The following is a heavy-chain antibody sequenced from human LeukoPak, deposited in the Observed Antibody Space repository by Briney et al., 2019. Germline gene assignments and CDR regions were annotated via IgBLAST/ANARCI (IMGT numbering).Heavy chain of an antibody. CDR3: ARDHRGPTGNDHNGRDSFDF. CDR1: GFTFSNYA. J-gene: IGHJ4*02. V-gene: IGHV3-30*14. D-gene: IGHD1-14*01. Sequence: GGSLRLSCAASGFTFSNYAMHWIRQAPGKGLEWVCVICCDGDSKHYADSVKGRFTISRDNSQSILYLQMSNLRGEDTAVYYCARDHRGPTGNDHNGRDSFDFWGQGALVTVSS. CDR2: ICCDGDSK.